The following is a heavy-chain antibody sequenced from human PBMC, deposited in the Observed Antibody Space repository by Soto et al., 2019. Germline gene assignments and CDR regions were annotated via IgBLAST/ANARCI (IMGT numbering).Heavy chain of an antibody. V-gene: IGHV1-18*01. CDR1: GYTFSRYG. CDR2: ISGYNGDT. J-gene: IGHJ6*02. Sequence: QGQLVQSGPEVKKPGASVKVSCKASGYTFSRYGISWVRQAPGQGLEWMGWISGYNGDTKYAQKVQGRVTMTIDTPTYTAYMEWRSLTSDDTAIYYCAKNGQPPYYYYGMDVWGQGTTVTVSS. D-gene: IGHD2-8*01. CDR3: AKNGQPPYYYYGMDV.